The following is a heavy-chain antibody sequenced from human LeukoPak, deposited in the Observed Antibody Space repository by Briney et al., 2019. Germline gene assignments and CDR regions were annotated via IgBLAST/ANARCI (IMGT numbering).Heavy chain of an antibody. D-gene: IGHD1-14*01. CDR3: VNRTVGTSDNDAFDI. J-gene: IGHJ3*02. CDR2: IIPIFGTA. V-gene: IGHV1-69*05. Sequence: SVKVSCKASGGTFSSYAISWVRQAPGQGLEWMGGIIPIFGTANYAQKFQGRVTITTDESTSTAYMELSSLRSEDTAVYYCVNRTVGTSDNDAFDIWGQGTMVTVSS. CDR1: GGTFSSYA.